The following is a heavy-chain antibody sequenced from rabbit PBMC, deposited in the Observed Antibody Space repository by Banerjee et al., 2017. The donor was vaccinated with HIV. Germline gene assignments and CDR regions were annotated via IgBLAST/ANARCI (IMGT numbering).Heavy chain of an antibody. V-gene: IGHV1S45*01. D-gene: IGHD8-1*01. J-gene: IGHJ6*01. CDR2: IDTGSRGYT. CDR1: GFSFSGSYW. CDR3: ARGGVGTTYPYGGMDL. Sequence: EESGGDLVKPEGSLTLTCTASGFSFSGSYWICWVRQAPGKGLEWIACIDTGSRGYTWYASWAKGRFTISKTSSTTVTLQMTSLTAADTATYFCARGGVGTTYPYGGMDLWGPGTLVTVS.